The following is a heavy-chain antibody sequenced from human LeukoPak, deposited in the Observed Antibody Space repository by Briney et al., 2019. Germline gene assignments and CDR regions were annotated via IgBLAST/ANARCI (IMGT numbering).Heavy chain of an antibody. V-gene: IGHV4-59*02. Sequence: GSLRLSCAASGFTVSSNYMSWVRQAPGKGLEWIGYIYYSGSTNYNPSLKSRVTISVDTSKNQFSLKLSSVTAADTAVYYCARSGVKKWELRPHHPYWYFDLWGRGTLVTVSS. CDR3: ARSGVKKWELRPHHPYWYFDL. J-gene: IGHJ2*01. D-gene: IGHD1-26*01. CDR1: GFTVSSNY. CDR2: IYYSGST.